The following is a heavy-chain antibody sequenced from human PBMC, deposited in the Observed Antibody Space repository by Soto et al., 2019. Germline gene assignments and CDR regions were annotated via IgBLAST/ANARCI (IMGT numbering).Heavy chain of an antibody. CDR2: IHSDGST. Sequence: GGSLRLSCVASEFIVSLTYMSWVRQAPGKGLEWVTMIHSDGSTYYADSVKGRFTVSRDNSKNTLYLQLNTLRAEDTAVYYCARAYCVDGRCSPSAFHIWGQGTVVTVSS. V-gene: IGHV3-66*01. J-gene: IGHJ3*02. D-gene: IGHD2-15*01. CDR1: EFIVSLTY. CDR3: ARAYCVDGRCSPSAFHI.